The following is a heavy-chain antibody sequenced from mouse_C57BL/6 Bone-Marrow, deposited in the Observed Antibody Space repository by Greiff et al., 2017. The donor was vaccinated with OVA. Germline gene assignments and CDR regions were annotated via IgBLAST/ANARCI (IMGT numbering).Heavy chain of an antibody. Sequence: VQLQESGPGLVQPSQSLSITCTVSGFSLTSYGVHWVRQSPGKGLEWLGVIWSGGSTDYNAAFISRLSISKDNSKSQVFFKMNSLQADDTAIYYCARKPTVVAPYAMDYWGQGTSVTVSS. J-gene: IGHJ4*01. CDR1: GFSLTSYG. CDR3: ARKPTVVAPYAMDY. V-gene: IGHV2-2*01. CDR2: IWSGGST. D-gene: IGHD1-1*01.